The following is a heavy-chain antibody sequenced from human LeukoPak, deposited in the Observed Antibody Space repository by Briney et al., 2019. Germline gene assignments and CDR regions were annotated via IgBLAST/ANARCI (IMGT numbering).Heavy chain of an antibody. CDR3: AKDRRDYGDYPYYYGMDV. J-gene: IGHJ6*02. CDR1: GFTFSSYG. V-gene: IGHV3-30*18. Sequence: GGSLRLSCAASGFTFSSYGMHWVRQAPGKGLEWVAVISYDGSNKYYADSVKGRFTISRDNYKNTLYLQMNSLRAEDTAVYYCAKDRRDYGDYPYYYGMDVWGQGTTVTVSS. CDR2: ISYDGSNK. D-gene: IGHD4-17*01.